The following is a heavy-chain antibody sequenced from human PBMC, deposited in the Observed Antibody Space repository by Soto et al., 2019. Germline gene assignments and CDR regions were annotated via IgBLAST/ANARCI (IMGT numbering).Heavy chain of an antibody. Sequence: GESLKISCRGSGYSFTTYWIGWVRQMPGKGLEWMGIIYPGDSDTRYSPSFQGQVTISADKSISTAYLQWSSLKASDTAMYYCARTAVSRGYSGPLDFHYYAIDVWGQGTTVTVSS. CDR1: GYSFTTYW. V-gene: IGHV5-51*01. J-gene: IGHJ6*02. D-gene: IGHD5-12*01. CDR3: ARTAVSRGYSGPLDFHYYAIDV. CDR2: IYPGDSDT.